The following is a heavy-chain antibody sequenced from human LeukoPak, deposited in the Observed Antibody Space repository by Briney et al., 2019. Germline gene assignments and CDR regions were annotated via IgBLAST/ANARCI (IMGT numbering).Heavy chain of an antibody. D-gene: IGHD6-19*01. CDR3: ARALTTDKYSSGWADFDY. V-gene: IGHV5-51*01. J-gene: IGHJ4*02. CDR2: IYPGDSDT. CDR1: GYSFTSYW. Sequence: GESLKISCKGSGYSFTSYWIGWVRQMPGKGLEWMGIIYPGDSDTRYSPPFQGQVTISADKSISTAYLQWSSLKASDTAMYYCARALTTDKYSSGWADFDYWGQGTLVTVSS.